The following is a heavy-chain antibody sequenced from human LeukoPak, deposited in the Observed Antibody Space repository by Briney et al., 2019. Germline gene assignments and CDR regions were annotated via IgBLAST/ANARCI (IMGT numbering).Heavy chain of an antibody. V-gene: IGHV4-30-2*01. J-gene: IGHJ5*02. Sequence: SETLSLTCAVSGGSISSGGYSWSWIRQPPGKGLEWIGYIYHSGDTYYSPSLKSRITMSVDTSKNQFSLKLSSVTAVDTAVYYCAKKVAGVGWFDPWGQGTLVTVSS. CDR1: GGSISSGGYS. CDR2: IYHSGDT. D-gene: IGHD7-27*01. CDR3: AKKVAGVGWFDP.